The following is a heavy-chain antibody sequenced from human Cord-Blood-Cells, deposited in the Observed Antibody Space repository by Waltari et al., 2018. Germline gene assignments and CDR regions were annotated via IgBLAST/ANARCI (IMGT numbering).Heavy chain of an antibody. D-gene: IGHD7-27*01. J-gene: IGHJ3*02. Sequence: QVQLQESGPGLVKPSETLSLTCTVSGGSISRYYWSWIRQPPGKGLEWIGYIYYSGSTNYHPSLKSRVTISVDTSKNQFSLKLSSVTAADTAVYYCASSVTGDAFDIWGQGTMVTVSS. V-gene: IGHV4-59*01. CDR2: IYYSGST. CDR1: GGSISRYY. CDR3: ASSVTGDAFDI.